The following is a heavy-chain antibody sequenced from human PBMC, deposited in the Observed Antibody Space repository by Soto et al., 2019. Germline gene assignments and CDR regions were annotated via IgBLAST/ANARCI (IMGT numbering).Heavy chain of an antibody. CDR3: ARSAIAVAGTWVFDY. Sequence: SETLSLTCTVSGGSISSGGYYWSWIRQHPGKGLEWIGYIYYSGSTYYNPSLKSRVTISVDTSKNQFSLKLSSVTAADTAVYYCARSAIAVAGTWVFDYWGQGTLVTVSS. J-gene: IGHJ4*02. V-gene: IGHV4-31*03. CDR1: GGSISSGGYY. D-gene: IGHD6-19*01. CDR2: IYYSGST.